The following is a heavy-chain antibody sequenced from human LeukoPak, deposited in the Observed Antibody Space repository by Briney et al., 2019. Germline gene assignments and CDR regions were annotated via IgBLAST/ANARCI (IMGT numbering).Heavy chain of an antibody. Sequence: GGSLRLSCAASGFTFSSYGMTWVRQVPEKGLEWVSSIRGTGGDINYADSVKGRFTISRDNSKNTLYLQMNSLRAEDTAVYYCAREVVGSSARGYYFDYWGQGTLVTVSS. CDR3: AREVVGSSARGYYFDY. J-gene: IGHJ4*02. CDR1: GFTFSSYG. D-gene: IGHD2-2*01. V-gene: IGHV3-23*01. CDR2: IRGTGGDI.